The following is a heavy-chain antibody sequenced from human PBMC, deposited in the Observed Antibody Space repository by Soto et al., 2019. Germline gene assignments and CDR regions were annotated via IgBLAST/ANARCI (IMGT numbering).Heavy chain of an antibody. Sequence: SETLSLTCTVSGGSISSGDYYWSWIRQPPGKGLEWIGYIYYSGSTYYNPSLKSRVTISVDTSKNQFSLKLSSVTAADTAVYYCARDRTASEVAGNTNYYYYGMDVWGQGTTVNVSS. V-gene: IGHV4-30-4*01. J-gene: IGHJ6*02. CDR2: IYYSGST. D-gene: IGHD6-19*01. CDR1: GGSISSGDYY. CDR3: ARDRTASEVAGNTNYYYYGMDV.